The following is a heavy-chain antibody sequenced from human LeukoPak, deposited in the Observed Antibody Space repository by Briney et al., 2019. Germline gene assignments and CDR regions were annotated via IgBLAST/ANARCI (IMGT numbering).Heavy chain of an antibody. J-gene: IGHJ5*02. Sequence: PSETLSLTCAVYGGSFSGYYWSWIRQPPGKGLEWIGEINHSGSTNYNPSLKSRVTISVDTSKNQFSLKLSSVTAADTAVYYCARDSPEFDPWGQGTLVTVSS. V-gene: IGHV4-34*01. CDR2: INHSGST. D-gene: IGHD1-14*01. CDR3: ARDSPEFDP. CDR1: GGSFSGYY.